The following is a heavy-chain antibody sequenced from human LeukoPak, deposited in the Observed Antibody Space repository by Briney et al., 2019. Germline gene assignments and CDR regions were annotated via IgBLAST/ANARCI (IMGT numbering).Heavy chain of an antibody. J-gene: IGHJ5*02. Sequence: SETLSLTCTVSGGSISSSSYYWGWIRQPPGKGLEWIGSIYYSGSTYYNPSLKSRVTISVDTSKNQFSLKLSSVTAADTAVYYCARDHLAARRGINWFDPWGQGTLVTVSS. CDR1: GGSISSSSYY. CDR2: IYYSGST. V-gene: IGHV4-39*07. D-gene: IGHD6-6*01. CDR3: ARDHLAARRGINWFDP.